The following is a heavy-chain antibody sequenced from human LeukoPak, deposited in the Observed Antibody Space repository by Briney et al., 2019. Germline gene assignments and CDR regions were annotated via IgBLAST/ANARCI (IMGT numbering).Heavy chain of an antibody. J-gene: IGHJ1*01. Sequence: ASVKVSCEASGYTFTGYYMHWVRQAPGQGLEWMGWINPNSGGTNYAQKLQGRVTMTTDTSTSTAYMELRSLRSDDTAVYYCARDVDYGGSNAEYFQHWGQGTLVTVPS. CDR3: ARDVDYGGSNAEYFQH. CDR2: INPNSGGT. D-gene: IGHD4-23*01. V-gene: IGHV1-2*02. CDR1: GYTFTGYY.